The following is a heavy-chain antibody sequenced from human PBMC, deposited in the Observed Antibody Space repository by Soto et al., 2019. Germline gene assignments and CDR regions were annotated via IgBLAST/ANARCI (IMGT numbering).Heavy chain of an antibody. V-gene: IGHV1-2*02. CDR3: ARGQYQLLNNWFDP. J-gene: IGHJ5*02. D-gene: IGHD2-2*01. CDR1: GYTFTGYY. CDR2: INPNTGDT. Sequence: QVQLVQSGAEVKKPGASVKVSCKASGYTFTGYYMNWVRPAPGQGLEWMGWINPNTGDTNYAQKFQGRVTMTRDTSISTAYMEVSSLRSDDTAVYYCARGQYQLLNNWFDPWGQGTLVTVSS.